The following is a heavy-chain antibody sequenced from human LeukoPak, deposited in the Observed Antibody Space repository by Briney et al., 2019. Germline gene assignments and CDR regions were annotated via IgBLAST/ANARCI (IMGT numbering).Heavy chain of an antibody. J-gene: IGHJ4*02. Sequence: PSETLSLTCTVSGGSISSSSYYWGWIRQPPGKGLEWIGSIYYSGSIYYNPSLKSRVTISVDTSKNQFSLKLSSVTAADTAVYYCARQYYDSSGYYPFDYWGQGTLVTVSS. D-gene: IGHD3-22*01. V-gene: IGHV4-39*01. CDR2: IYYSGSI. CDR1: GGSISSSSYY. CDR3: ARQYYDSSGYYPFDY.